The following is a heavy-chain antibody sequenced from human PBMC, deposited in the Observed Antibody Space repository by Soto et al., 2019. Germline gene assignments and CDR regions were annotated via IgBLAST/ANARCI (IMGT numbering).Heavy chain of an antibody. CDR3: ASFRDGYNIDSSWFDP. Sequence: GGSLRLSCAASGFTFSSYSMNWVRQAPGKGLEWVSSIISSSSYLYYADSVKGRFTISRDNAKNSLYLQMNSLRAEDTVVFYCASFRDGYNIDSSWFDPWGQGTLVTVSS. CDR2: IISSSSYL. D-gene: IGHD5-12*01. V-gene: IGHV3-21*01. J-gene: IGHJ5*02. CDR1: GFTFSSYS.